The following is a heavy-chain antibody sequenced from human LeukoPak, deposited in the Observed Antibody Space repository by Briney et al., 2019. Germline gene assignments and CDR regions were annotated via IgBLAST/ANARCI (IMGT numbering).Heavy chain of an antibody. CDR3: ARGPMIVVVTLLRAFDI. Sequence: SETLSLTCAVSGVCISSSNWWSWVRQPPGKGLEWIGEIYHSGSTNYNPSLKSRVTISVDKSKNQFSLKLSSVTAADTAVYYCARGPMIVVVTLLRAFDIWGQGTMVTVSS. V-gene: IGHV4-4*02. CDR2: IYHSGST. D-gene: IGHD3-22*01. CDR1: GVCISSSNW. J-gene: IGHJ3*02.